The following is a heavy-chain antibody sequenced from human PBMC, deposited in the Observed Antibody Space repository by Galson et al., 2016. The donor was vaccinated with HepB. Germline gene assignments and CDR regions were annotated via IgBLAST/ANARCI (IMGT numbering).Heavy chain of an antibody. Sequence: SVKVSCKASGYTFTLYDINWVRQAAGQGLEWMGWMNTNSGNTGYAQKFQGRVTMTRNTSTSTAYMELNSLRSEDTAGSYCAKSNWFYSWGRGTLVTVSS. CDR3: AKSNWFYS. CDR2: MNTNSGNT. J-gene: IGHJ5*01. CDR1: GYTFTLYD. V-gene: IGHV1-8*01.